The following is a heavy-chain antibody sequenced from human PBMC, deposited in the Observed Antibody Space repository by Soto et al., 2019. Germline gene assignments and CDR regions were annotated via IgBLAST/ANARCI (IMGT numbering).Heavy chain of an antibody. V-gene: IGHV4-4*02. CDR2: IYHSGST. Sequence: QVQLQESGPGLVKPSGTLSLTCAVSGGSISSSNWWSWVRQPPGKGLEWIGEIYHSGSTNYNPSPKSRVTISGDKSKRQFSLKLSSVTGADTAVYYCARGYGDYFGEPLRWFDPWGQGTLVTLSS. CDR1: GGSISSSNW. D-gene: IGHD4-17*01. CDR3: ARGYGDYFGEPLRWFDP. J-gene: IGHJ5*02.